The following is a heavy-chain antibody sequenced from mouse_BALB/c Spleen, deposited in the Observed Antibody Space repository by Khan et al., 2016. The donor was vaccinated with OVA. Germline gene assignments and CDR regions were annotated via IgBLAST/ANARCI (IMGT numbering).Heavy chain of an antibody. Sequence: QVQLKQSGPELKKPGETVRISCKASGYTFTTAGMQWVQKMPGKGLKWIGWINTHSGVPKYAEDFKGRFVFSLETSASTAYLRITNLKNEDTATYFCARGGAAFYRNDGGAMDSWGQGTSVTVSS. D-gene: IGHD2-14*01. V-gene: IGHV9-4*02. CDR3: ARGGAAFYRNDGGAMDS. J-gene: IGHJ4*01. CDR1: GYTFTTAG. CDR2: INTHSGVP.